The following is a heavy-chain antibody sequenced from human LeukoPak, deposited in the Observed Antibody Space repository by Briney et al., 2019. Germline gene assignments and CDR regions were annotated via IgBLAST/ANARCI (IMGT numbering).Heavy chain of an antibody. CDR3: ARDTYYYDSSGYSPFDY. J-gene: IGHJ4*02. Sequence: NASETLSLTCTVSGGSISSYYWSWIRQPAGKGLEWIGRIYTSGSTNYNPSLKSRVTMSVDTSKNQFSLRLSSVTAADTAVYYCARDTYYYDSSGYSPFDYWGQGTLVTVSS. CDR1: GGSISSYY. D-gene: IGHD3-22*01. CDR2: IYTSGST. V-gene: IGHV4-4*07.